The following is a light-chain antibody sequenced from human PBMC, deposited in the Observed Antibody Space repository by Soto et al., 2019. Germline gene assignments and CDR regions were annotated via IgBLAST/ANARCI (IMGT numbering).Light chain of an antibody. Sequence: DIVMTQSPATLSVSPGERATLSCRASQSVSSNLAWYQQKPGKAPRLLIYGASTRATGIPARFSGSGSGTEFTLTISSLQSEDFAVYYCEQYNNWPYTFGQGTKVEIK. J-gene: IGKJ2*01. CDR2: GAS. CDR3: EQYNNWPYT. V-gene: IGKV3-15*01. CDR1: QSVSSN.